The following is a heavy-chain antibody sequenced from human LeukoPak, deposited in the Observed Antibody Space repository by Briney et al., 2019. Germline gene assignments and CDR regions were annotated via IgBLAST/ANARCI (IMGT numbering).Heavy chain of an antibody. CDR2: IDHRGDT. J-gene: IGHJ4*03. Sequence: SETLSLTCAVYGGSFSPYYWSWIRQSPGKGLEWIAEIDHRGDTNYTPSVKSRVTISIETSKNQFSLNMRSLSAADTAVYYCARGDTISETGYFDFWGQGTLVTVSS. D-gene: IGHD5-24*01. V-gene: IGHV4-34*01. CDR1: GGSFSPYY. CDR3: ARGDTISETGYFDF.